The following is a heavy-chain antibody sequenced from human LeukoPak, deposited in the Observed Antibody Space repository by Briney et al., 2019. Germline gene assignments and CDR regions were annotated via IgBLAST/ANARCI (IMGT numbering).Heavy chain of an antibody. CDR3: ARGAMEGGRLMDFDY. CDR1: GGTFSSYA. CDR2: IIPIFGTA. J-gene: IGHJ4*02. V-gene: IGHV1-69*05. D-gene: IGHD5-18*01. Sequence: SVKVSCKASGGTFSSYATSWVRQAPGQGLEWMGGIIPIFGTANYAQKFQGRVTITTDESTSTAYMELSSLRSEDTAVYYCARGAMEGGRLMDFDYWGQGTLVTVSS.